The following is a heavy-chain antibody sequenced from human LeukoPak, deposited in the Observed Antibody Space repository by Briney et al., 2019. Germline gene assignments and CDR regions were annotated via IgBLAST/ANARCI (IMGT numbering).Heavy chain of an antibody. J-gene: IGHJ4*02. CDR3: AKSSHSGSPVYCDY. CDR2: ISGSGGST. D-gene: IGHD1-26*01. CDR1: GFTFSSYA. V-gene: IGHV3-23*01. Sequence: GGSLRLSCAASGFTFSSYAMSWVRQAPGKGLEWVSAISGSGGSTYYADSVKGRFTISRDNSKNTVNLQMNSLRAVDTAIYHCAKSSHSGSPVYCDYWGQGTLVTVSS.